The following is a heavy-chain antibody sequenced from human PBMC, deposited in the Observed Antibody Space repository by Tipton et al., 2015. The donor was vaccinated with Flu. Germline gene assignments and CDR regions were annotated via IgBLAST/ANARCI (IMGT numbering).Heavy chain of an antibody. V-gene: IGHV4-38-2*01. CDR1: GDSIRSSNYY. J-gene: IGHJ5*02. Sequence: GLVKPSETLSLTCGVSGDSIRSSNYYWGWIRQPPGKGLEWIGNTFHSGNTYLNPSLKSRVTMSVDSSRNQFSLRLSSVTAADTAVYYCARRDYSNYVSEPKSWFDPWGQGILVTVSS. D-gene: IGHD4-11*01. CDR3: ARRDYSNYVSEPKSWFDP. CDR2: TFHSGNT.